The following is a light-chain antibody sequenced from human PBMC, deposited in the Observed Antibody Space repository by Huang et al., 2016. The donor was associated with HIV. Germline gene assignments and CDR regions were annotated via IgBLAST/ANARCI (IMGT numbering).Light chain of an antibody. CDR1: QDISNA. Sequence: DIQMTQSPFSLSAFVGDRITITCRASQDISNALAWLQQKPGRAPKSLIYGVFKLQSGVPSKFSGNGSGTEFTLAISSLQPEDSATYYCQQHISYPITFGQGTRLEI. V-gene: IGKV1-16*02. J-gene: IGKJ5*01. CDR3: QQHISYPIT. CDR2: GVF.